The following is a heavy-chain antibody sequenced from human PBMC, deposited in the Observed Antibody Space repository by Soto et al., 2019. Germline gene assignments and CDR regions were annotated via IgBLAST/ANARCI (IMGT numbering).Heavy chain of an antibody. V-gene: IGHV4-4*02. Sequence: QVQLQESGPGLVKPSETLSLTCAVYGGSISSNKWWSWVRQPPGKGLEWIGEIYHSGSTNYKPSLKSRDTISLDKSKNQFSLKLTSVTAADSAVYYCARDDHIDVVPTSLGAMDVWGQGTTVTVSS. D-gene: IGHD2-2*01. CDR1: GGSISSNKW. CDR3: ARDDHIDVVPTSLGAMDV. J-gene: IGHJ6*02. CDR2: IYHSGST.